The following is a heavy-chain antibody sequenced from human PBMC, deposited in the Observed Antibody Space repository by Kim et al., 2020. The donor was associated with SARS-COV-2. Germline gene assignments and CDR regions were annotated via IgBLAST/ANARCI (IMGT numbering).Heavy chain of an antibody. CDR3: ARVPTWFGELFGWFDP. Sequence: SETLSLTCTVSGGSISSYYWSWIRQPPGKGLEWIGYIYYSGSTNYNPSLKSRVTISVDTSKNQFSLKLSSVPAADTAVYYCARVPTWFGELFGWFDPWGQGTLVTVSS. CDR1: GGSISSYY. D-gene: IGHD3-10*01. J-gene: IGHJ5*02. CDR2: IYYSGST. V-gene: IGHV4-59*01.